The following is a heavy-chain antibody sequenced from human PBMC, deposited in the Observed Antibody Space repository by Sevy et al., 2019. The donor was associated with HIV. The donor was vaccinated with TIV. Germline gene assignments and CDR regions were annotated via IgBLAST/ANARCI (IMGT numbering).Heavy chain of an antibody. Sequence: GGSLRLSCAASGFTFSNYDMNWVRQAPGKGVEWVSYISSSSSNIYYADPVKGRFTISRDNAKNSLYVQMNSLRAEETAVYYCAREGGYTDQGMDVWGQGTTVTVSS. V-gene: IGHV3-48*01. J-gene: IGHJ6*02. D-gene: IGHD5-12*01. CDR2: ISSSSSNI. CDR3: AREGGYTDQGMDV. CDR1: GFTFSNYD.